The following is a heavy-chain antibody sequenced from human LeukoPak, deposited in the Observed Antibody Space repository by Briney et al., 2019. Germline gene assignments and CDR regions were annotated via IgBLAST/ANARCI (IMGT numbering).Heavy chain of an antibody. V-gene: IGHV3-48*03. CDR3: ARWAGEPYYYDSSGTPGAFDI. Sequence: GGSLRLSCAASGFTFSSYEMNWVRQAPGKGLEWVSYISSSGSTIYYADSVKGRFTISRDNAKSSLYLQMNSLRAEDTAVYYCARWAGEPYYYDSSGTPGAFDIWGQGTMVTVSS. D-gene: IGHD3-22*01. CDR2: ISSSGSTI. J-gene: IGHJ3*02. CDR1: GFTFSSYE.